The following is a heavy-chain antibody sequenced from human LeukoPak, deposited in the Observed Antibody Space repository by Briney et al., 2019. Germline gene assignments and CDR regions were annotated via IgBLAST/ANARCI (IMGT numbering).Heavy chain of an antibody. CDR1: GGSFSSYY. D-gene: IGHD1-14*01. CDR2: IYISGST. Sequence: PSETLSLTCTVSGGSFSSYYWSWIRQPAAKGLECIGRIYISGSTSYNPSLKSRVTMSVDTSKNQFSLRLSSVTAADTAVYYCATANRYSLYMDVWGKGTTVTVSS. J-gene: IGHJ6*03. V-gene: IGHV4-4*07. CDR3: ATANRYSLYMDV.